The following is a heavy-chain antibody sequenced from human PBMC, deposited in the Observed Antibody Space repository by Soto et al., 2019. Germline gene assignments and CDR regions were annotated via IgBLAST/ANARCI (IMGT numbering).Heavy chain of an antibody. CDR2: IYPGDSDT. Sequence: GASLKISCKGSGYSFTSYWIGWVRQMPGKGLEWMGIIYPGDSDTRYSPSFQGQVTISADKSISTAYLQWSSLKASDTAMYYCARRCGGSCYSGYYGMDVWGQGTTVTVSS. D-gene: IGHD2-15*01. V-gene: IGHV5-51*01. J-gene: IGHJ6*02. CDR1: GYSFTSYW. CDR3: ARRCGGSCYSGYYGMDV.